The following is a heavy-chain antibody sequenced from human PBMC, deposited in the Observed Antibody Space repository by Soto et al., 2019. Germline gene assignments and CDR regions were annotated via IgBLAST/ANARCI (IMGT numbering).Heavy chain of an antibody. J-gene: IGHJ4*02. CDR2: ISYDGNDK. CDR3: AKDQTGTPGK. Sequence: PGGSLRLSCAASEFTFSSYGMHWVRQAPGKGLEWVAVISYDGNDKYYADSVKGRFTISRDNSKNTLYLQMNSLRAEDTAVYYCAKDQTGTPGKWGQGTLVTVSS. CDR1: EFTFSSYG. V-gene: IGHV3-30*18. D-gene: IGHD1-1*01.